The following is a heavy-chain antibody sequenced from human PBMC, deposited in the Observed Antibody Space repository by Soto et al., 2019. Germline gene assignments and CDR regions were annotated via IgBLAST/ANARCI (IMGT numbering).Heavy chain of an antibody. CDR3: ARMYSSGSGWFHP. CDR1: RGSIGSSCSC. V-gene: IGHV4-31*03. D-gene: IGHD6-19*01. Sequence: LSLTSFVSRGSIGSSCSCWSWLSHHPGKGLEWIGSFYSSGSIIYNPSLRSRVSISGDTSSNQFSMSLTSVTAADTARYYCARMYSSGSGWFHPWGQGNLVTCSS. CDR2: FYSSGSI. J-gene: IGHJ5*02.